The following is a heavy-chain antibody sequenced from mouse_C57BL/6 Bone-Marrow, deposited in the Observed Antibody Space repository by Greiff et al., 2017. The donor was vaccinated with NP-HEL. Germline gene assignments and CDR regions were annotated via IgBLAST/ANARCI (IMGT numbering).Heavy chain of an antibody. J-gene: IGHJ4*01. Sequence: EVNLVESGGGLVQPGGSLSLSCAASGFTFTDYYMSWVRQPPGKALEWLGFIRNKANGYTTEYSASVKGRFTISRDNSQSILYLQMNALRAEDSATYYCAGGGSSLYAMDYWGQGTSVTVSS. D-gene: IGHD1-1*01. CDR2: IRNKANGYTT. CDR1: GFTFTDYY. V-gene: IGHV7-3*01. CDR3: AGGGSSLYAMDY.